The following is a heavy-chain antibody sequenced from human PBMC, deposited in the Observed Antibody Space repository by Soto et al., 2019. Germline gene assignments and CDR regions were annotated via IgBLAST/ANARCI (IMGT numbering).Heavy chain of an antibody. V-gene: IGHV4-59*01. CDR1: GGSISDFY. CDR3: ARVGGLAARTFDY. CDR2: IYYSGST. D-gene: IGHD6-6*01. Sequence: SETLSLTCTVSGGSISDFYWSWIRQPPGKGLECIGYIYYSGSTNYNPSLKSRVTISVDTSKNQFSLNLRSMSPADTAVYYCARVGGLAARTFDYWGPGTLVTVYS. J-gene: IGHJ4*02.